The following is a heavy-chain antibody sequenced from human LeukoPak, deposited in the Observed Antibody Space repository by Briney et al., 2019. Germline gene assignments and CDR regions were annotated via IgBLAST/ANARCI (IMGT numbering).Heavy chain of an antibody. Sequence: SETLSLTCAVSGGSISSSNWWSWVRQPPGKGLEWIGEIYHSGSTNYNPSLKSRVTISVDKSKNQFSLKLSSVTAADTAVYYCAREPHGWSTGAFDIWGQGTMVTVSS. J-gene: IGHJ3*02. CDR3: AREPHGWSTGAFDI. CDR1: GGSISSSNW. D-gene: IGHD6-19*01. V-gene: IGHV4-4*02. CDR2: IYHSGST.